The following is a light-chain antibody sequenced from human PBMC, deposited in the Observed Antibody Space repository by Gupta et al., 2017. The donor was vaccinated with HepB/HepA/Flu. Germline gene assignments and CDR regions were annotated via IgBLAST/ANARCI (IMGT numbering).Light chain of an antibody. J-gene: IGLJ3*02. CDR2: DNN. Sequence: QSALTQPPSVSAAPGPKVTISCSGGDSNIGYNYVSWYQQFPGTAPKLLIYDNNKRPSGIPDRFSGSKSGTSATLDITGLQTGDEAEYYCATWDSSLSAAVFGGGTKLTVL. V-gene: IGLV1-51*01. CDR1: DSNIGYNY. CDR3: ATWDSSLSAAV.